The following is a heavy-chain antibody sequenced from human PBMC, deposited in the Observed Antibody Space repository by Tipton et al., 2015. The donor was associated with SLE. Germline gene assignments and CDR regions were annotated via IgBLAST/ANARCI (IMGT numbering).Heavy chain of an antibody. CDR1: GGSFSGYY. CDR2: INHSGSA. CDR3: ARGLFPLELFY. J-gene: IGHJ4*02. Sequence: TLSLTCAVYGGSFSGYYWSWIRQPPGKGLEWIGEINHSGSANYNPSLKSRVTISVDTSKNQFSLKLSSVTAADTAVYYCARGLFPLELFYWGQGPLVTVSS. V-gene: IGHV4-34*01. D-gene: IGHD1-26*01.